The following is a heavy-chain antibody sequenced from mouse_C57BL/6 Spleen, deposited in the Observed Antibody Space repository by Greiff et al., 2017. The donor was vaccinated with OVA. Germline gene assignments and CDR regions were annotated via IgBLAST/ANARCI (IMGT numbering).Heavy chain of an antibody. CDR1: GFSFTSYG. Sequence: VQRVESGPGLVAPSQSLSITCTVSGFSFTSYGVHWVRQPPGKGLEWLVVIWSDGSTTYNSALNSRLCISKDNSKSQVFLKMNSLQTDDTAMDYCARHDSKEDAMDYWGQGTSVTVSS. CDR3: ARHDSKEDAMDY. J-gene: IGHJ4*01. CDR2: IWSDGST. D-gene: IGHD1-3*01. V-gene: IGHV2-6-1*01.